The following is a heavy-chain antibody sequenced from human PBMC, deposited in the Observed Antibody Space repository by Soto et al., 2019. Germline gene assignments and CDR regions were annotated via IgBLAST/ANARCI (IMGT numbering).Heavy chain of an antibody. D-gene: IGHD1-1*01. CDR2: IMPVFPTP. V-gene: IGHV1-69*05. Sequence: QVQLVQSGAEVKKPGSSVKVSCKTSGGTFSTSAISWVRQAPGQGLEWVGGIMPVFPTPDYAQNFQGRVTXPXDXXTTAAYLELTSLRADDTAVYYCARDKDRLQLGGNYYYILDVWGQGTAITVSS. CDR1: GGTFSTSA. CDR3: ARDKDRLQLGGNYYYILDV. J-gene: IGHJ6*02.